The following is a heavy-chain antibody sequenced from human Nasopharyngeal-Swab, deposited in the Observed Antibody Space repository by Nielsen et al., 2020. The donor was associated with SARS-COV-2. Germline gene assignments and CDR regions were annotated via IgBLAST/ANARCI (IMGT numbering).Heavy chain of an antibody. CDR2: ITSTSSNV. J-gene: IGHJ4*02. D-gene: IGHD4-23*01. CDR1: GFTFSSYW. V-gene: IGHV3-21*01. Sequence: GESLKISCAASGFTFSSYWMSWVRQAPGKGLEWVSSITSTSSNVYYADSLKGRFTISRDNAKSSLYLQVNSLRAEDTAVYYCSNRRWSTRLFDSWGQGTLVTVSS. CDR3: SNRRWSTRLFDS.